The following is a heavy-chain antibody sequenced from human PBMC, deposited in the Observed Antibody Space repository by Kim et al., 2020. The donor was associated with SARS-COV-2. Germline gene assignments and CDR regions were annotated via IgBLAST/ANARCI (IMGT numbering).Heavy chain of an antibody. V-gene: IGHV4-34*01. CDR3: ARGAESPVSP. CDR2: INHSGST. J-gene: IGHJ5*02. Sequence: SETLSLTCAVYGGSFSGYYWSWIRQPPGKGLEWIGEINHSGSTNYNPSLKSRVTISVDTSKNQFSLQLSSVTAADTAVYYCARGAESPVSPWGQGTLVT. D-gene: IGHD3-10*01. CDR1: GGSFSGYY.